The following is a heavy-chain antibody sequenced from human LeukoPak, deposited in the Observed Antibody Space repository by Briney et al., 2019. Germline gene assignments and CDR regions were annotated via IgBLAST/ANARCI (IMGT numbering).Heavy chain of an antibody. CDR2: ISGSGQNT. Sequence: GGSLRLSCAASGFKFTNYAMHWVRQAPGKGLDWVSAISGSGQNTHYADSVKGRFIISRDNSKNTLYLQMNSLRAEDTAVYYCAKGSGSSLHRWGQGTLVTVSS. J-gene: IGHJ5*02. D-gene: IGHD1-26*01. CDR1: GFKFTNYA. V-gene: IGHV3-23*01. CDR3: AKGSGSSLHR.